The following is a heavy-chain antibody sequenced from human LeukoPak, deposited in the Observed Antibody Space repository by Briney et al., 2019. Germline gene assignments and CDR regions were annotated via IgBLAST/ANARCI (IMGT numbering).Heavy chain of an antibody. CDR3: ARNRYYYDSSGSSPLYLSYYYMDV. D-gene: IGHD3-22*01. CDR2: INWNGGTT. V-gene: IGHV3-20*04. CDR1: EFNFDDYA. J-gene: IGHJ6*03. Sequence: GGSLRLSCEASEFNFDDYAMAWVRQAPGKGLEWVAGINWNGGTTSYADSVKGRFTISRDNAKNSLYLQMNSLRAEDAALYYCARNRYYYDSSGSSPLYLSYYYMDVWGKGTTVTVS.